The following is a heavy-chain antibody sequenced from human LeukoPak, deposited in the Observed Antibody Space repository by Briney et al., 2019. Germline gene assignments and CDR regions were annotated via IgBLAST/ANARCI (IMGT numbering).Heavy chain of an antibody. J-gene: IGHJ4*02. V-gene: IGHV1-2*02. Sequence: ASAKASCKASGYTFTGYYMHWVRQAPGQGLEWMGWINPNSGGTNYAQKFQGRVTMTRDTSISTAYMELSRLRSDDTAVYYCARAYSGWPPFDYWGPGTLVTVSS. D-gene: IGHD6-19*01. CDR3: ARAYSGWPPFDY. CDR2: INPNSGGT. CDR1: GYTFTGYY.